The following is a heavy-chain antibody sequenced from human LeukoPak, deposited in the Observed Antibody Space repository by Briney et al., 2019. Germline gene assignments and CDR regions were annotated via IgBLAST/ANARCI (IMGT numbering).Heavy chain of an antibody. Sequence: GGSLRLACAASGFTFSSYAMSWVRQAPGKGLEWVSAISGSGGSTYYADSVKGRFTISRDNSKNTLYLQMNSLRAEDTAVYYCASVLTGYYSSDYWGQGTLVTVSS. CDR1: GFTFSSYA. CDR2: ISGSGGST. V-gene: IGHV3-23*01. D-gene: IGHD3-9*01. J-gene: IGHJ4*02. CDR3: ASVLTGYYSSDY.